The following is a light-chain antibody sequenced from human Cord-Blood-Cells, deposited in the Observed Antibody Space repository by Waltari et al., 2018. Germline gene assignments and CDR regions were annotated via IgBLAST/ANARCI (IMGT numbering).Light chain of an antibody. V-gene: IGLV2-23*01. CDR3: CSYAGSSTWV. CDR1: SSDVGSYTL. CDR2: EGS. Sequence: QSALTQPASVSGSPGQSITISCTGTSSDVGSYTLFSWYQQHPGKDPKLMIYEGSKRPSGVSNRFSGSKSGNTASLTISGLQAEDEADYYCCSYAGSSTWVFGGGTKLTVL. J-gene: IGLJ3*02.